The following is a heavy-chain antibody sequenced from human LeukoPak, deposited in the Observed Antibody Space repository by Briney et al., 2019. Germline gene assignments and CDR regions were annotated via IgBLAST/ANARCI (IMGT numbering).Heavy chain of an antibody. CDR1: GFTFSSYA. V-gene: IGHV3-30-3*01. Sequence: GGSLRLSCAASGFTFSSYAMHWVRQAPGKGLEWVAVISYDGSNKYYADSVKGRFTISRDNSKNTLYLQMNSLRAEDTAVYYCARSGPYGDGDYWGQGTLVTVSS. J-gene: IGHJ4*02. CDR3: ARSGPYGDGDY. CDR2: ISYDGSNK. D-gene: IGHD4-17*01.